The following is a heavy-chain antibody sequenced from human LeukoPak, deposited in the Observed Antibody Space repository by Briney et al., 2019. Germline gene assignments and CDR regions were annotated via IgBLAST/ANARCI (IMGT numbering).Heavy chain of an antibody. D-gene: IGHD1-1*01. Sequence: GGSLGLSCAASGFTFSSYWMSWVRQAPGKGLEWVANIKQDGSEKYYVDSVKGRFTISRDNAKNSLYLQMNSLRAEDTAVYYCAKDYNSNYVDYWGQGTLVTVSS. J-gene: IGHJ4*02. CDR2: IKQDGSEK. V-gene: IGHV3-7*01. CDR3: AKDYNSNYVDY. CDR1: GFTFSSYW.